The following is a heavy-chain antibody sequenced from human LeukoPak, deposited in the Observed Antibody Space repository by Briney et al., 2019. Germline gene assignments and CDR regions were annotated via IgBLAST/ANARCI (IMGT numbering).Heavy chain of an antibody. CDR1: GGSISSSSTYY. D-gene: IGHD1-20*01. J-gene: IGHJ4*02. Sequence: SETLSLTCTVSGGSISSSSTYYWGWIRQPPGKGLEWIGTINYSGSTYYNPSLKSRVTMSVDTSKNQFSLKLTSVTAADTAVYYCARRITGTTSDSFDYWGQGTLVTVSS. V-gene: IGHV4-39*01. CDR2: INYSGST. CDR3: ARRITGTTSDSFDY.